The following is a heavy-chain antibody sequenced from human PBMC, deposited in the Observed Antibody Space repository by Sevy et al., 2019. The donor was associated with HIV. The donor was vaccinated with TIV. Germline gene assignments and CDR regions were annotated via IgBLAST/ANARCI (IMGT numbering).Heavy chain of an antibody. J-gene: IGHJ3*02. CDR1: GYTFTSYG. CDR2: ISAYNGNT. CDR3: ARDSGAMIVVVRSLDAFDI. D-gene: IGHD3-22*01. V-gene: IGHV1-18*01. Sequence: ASVKVSCKASGYTFTSYGISWVRQAPGQGLEWRGWISAYNGNTNDAQKLQGRVTMTTDTSTSTAYMELRSLRSDDTAVYYCARDSGAMIVVVRSLDAFDIWCQGTMVTVSS.